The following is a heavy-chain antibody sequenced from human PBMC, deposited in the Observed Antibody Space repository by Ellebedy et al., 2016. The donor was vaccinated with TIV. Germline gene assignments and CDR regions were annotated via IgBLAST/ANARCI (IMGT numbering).Heavy chain of an antibody. CDR2: IYYSGST. Sequence: SETLSLTCTVSGGSISSYYWSWIRQPPGKGLEWIGYIYYSGSTNYNPSLKSRVTISVDTSKNQFSLKLSSVTAADTAVYYCARDSDYGDYIYYGMDVWGQGTTVTVSS. CDR1: GGSISSYY. CDR3: ARDSDYGDYIYYGMDV. J-gene: IGHJ6*02. D-gene: IGHD4-17*01. V-gene: IGHV4-59*01.